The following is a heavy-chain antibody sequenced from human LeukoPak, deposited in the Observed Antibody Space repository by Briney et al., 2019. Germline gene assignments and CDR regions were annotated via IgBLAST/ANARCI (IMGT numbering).Heavy chain of an antibody. CDR2: ITSSSAI. CDR1: GYTFSSYA. V-gene: IGHV3-48*01. D-gene: IGHD1-26*01. Sequence: PGGSLRLSCAASGYTFSSYAMSWVRQAPGKGLKWVSYITSSSAIYYADSVKGRFTISRDNAKNSLYLQMNSLRAEDTAVYYCARDRGGSSEDFDYWGQGTLVTVSS. J-gene: IGHJ4*02. CDR3: ARDRGGSSEDFDY.